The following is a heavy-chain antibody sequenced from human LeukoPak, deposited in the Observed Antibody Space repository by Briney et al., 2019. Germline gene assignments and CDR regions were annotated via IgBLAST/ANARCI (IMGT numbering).Heavy chain of an antibody. V-gene: IGHV4-34*01. J-gene: IGHJ4*02. CDR1: GGSFSGYY. CDR3: ARIEAARHFDY. CDR2: INHSGST. Sequence: SETLSLTCAVYGGSFSGYYWSWIRQPPGKGLEWIGEINHSGSTNYNPSLKSRVTISVDTSKSQFSLKLSSVTAADTAVYYCARIEAARHFDYWGQGTLVTVSS. D-gene: IGHD6-6*01.